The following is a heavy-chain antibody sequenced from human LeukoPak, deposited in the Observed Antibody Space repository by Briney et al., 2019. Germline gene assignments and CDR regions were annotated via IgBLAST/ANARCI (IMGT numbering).Heavy chain of an antibody. CDR1: GFTFSSYW. J-gene: IGHJ4*02. CDR3: AGGPAGTGNY. Sequence: PGGSLRLSCAASGFTFSSYWMHWVRQAPGKGLVWVSRIYNDGSSTTYADSVKGRFTISRDNAKNTLYLQMNSLRAEDTAVYYCAGGPAGTGNYWGQGTLVTVSS. D-gene: IGHD6-13*01. CDR2: IYNDGSST. V-gene: IGHV3-74*01.